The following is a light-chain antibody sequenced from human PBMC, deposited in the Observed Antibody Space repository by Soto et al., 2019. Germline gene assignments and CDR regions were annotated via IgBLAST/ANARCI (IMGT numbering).Light chain of an antibody. V-gene: IGLV2-14*03. CDR2: DVS. Sequence: QSVLTQPASVSGSPGQSITISCSGTSSDVGGYNYVFWYQHHPGKAPKLMIYDVSNRPSGVSNRFSGSKSGNTASLTISGLQAEDEADYYCSSYTSSTTDVFGTGTKVTVL. J-gene: IGLJ1*01. CDR3: SSYTSSTTDV. CDR1: SSDVGGYNY.